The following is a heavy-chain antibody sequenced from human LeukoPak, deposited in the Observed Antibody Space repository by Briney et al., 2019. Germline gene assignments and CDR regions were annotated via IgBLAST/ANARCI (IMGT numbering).Heavy chain of an antibody. J-gene: IGHJ4*02. Sequence: PGGSLRLSCAASGFTFSLHYMGWVRQTPGKGLEWVANIKEDGSDTFYVDSVKGRFTISRDNAKNSVYLQTNILRAEDTAVYYCARHRYFYFDLWGQGTLVNVSS. CDR2: IKEDGSDT. CDR1: GFTFSLHY. CDR3: ARHRYFYFDL. D-gene: IGHD3-9*01. V-gene: IGHV3-7*01.